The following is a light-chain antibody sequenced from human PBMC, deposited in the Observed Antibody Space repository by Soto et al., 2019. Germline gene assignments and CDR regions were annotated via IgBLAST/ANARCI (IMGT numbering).Light chain of an antibody. J-gene: IGLJ3*02. CDR3: LLSYSGVRV. CDR1: TAAVTSGHY. Sequence: QAVVTQEPSLTVSPGRTVTLTRDSSTAAVTSGHYPYWFQQKPGQAPPALIYAAFNKYSWTPARFSGSLLEGKAALTLSGAQPEDEAEYYCLLSYSGVRVFGGGTKLTVL. V-gene: IGLV7-46*01. CDR2: AAF.